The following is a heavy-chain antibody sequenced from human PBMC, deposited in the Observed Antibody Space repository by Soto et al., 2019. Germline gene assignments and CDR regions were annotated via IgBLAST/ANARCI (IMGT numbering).Heavy chain of an antibody. Sequence: QVQVVQSGDEVKKPGASVKVSCKASGYTFTNYGFSWVRQAPGHGLEWMGWISGYNGNTKYAEKFQGRVTMTTDTSXXTAHMELRSLRSDDTAVYYCAREGQAPYYYYGMDVWGQGTAVTVSS. V-gene: IGHV1-18*01. CDR1: GYTFTNYG. J-gene: IGHJ6*02. CDR3: AREGQAPYYYYGMDV. CDR2: ISGYNGNT.